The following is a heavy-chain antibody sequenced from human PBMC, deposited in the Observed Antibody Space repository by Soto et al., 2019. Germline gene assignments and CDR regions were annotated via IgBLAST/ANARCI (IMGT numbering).Heavy chain of an antibody. CDR1: GFTVSSNY. Sequence: GGSLRLSCAASGFTVSSNYMSWVCQAPGKGLEWVSVIYSGGSTYYADSVKGRFTISGDNSKNTLYLQMNSLRAEDTAVYYCARDRPSYGDYAAFDIWGQGTMVTVSS. J-gene: IGHJ3*02. V-gene: IGHV3-53*01. CDR2: IYSGGST. CDR3: ARDRPSYGDYAAFDI. D-gene: IGHD4-17*01.